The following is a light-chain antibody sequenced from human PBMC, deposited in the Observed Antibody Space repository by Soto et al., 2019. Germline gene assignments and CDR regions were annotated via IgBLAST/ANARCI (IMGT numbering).Light chain of an antibody. CDR2: EVS. CDR1: SSDVGGYNY. J-gene: IGLJ2*01. Sequence: QSALTQPASVSWSPGQSITISCTGSSSDVGGYNYVSWYQQHPGKAPKLMIYEVSNRPSGISNRFSGSKSGNTASLTLSGLQAEDEADYYCSSYTSSSTLVFGGGTKVTVL. V-gene: IGLV2-14*01. CDR3: SSYTSSSTLV.